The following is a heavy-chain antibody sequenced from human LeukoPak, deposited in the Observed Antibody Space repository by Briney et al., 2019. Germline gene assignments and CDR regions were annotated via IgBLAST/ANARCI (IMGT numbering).Heavy chain of an antibody. J-gene: IGHJ4*02. D-gene: IGHD6-19*01. CDR2: IKPDGSEK. CDR3: ARDRGSSGWYEFDY. Sequence: PGGSLRLSCAASGFTFSSHWMSWVRQAPGKGLEWVASIKPDGSEKYYVDSVKGRFTISRDSAKSSLYLQMNTPRAEDTAVYYCARDRGSSGWYEFDYWGQGTLVTVSS. CDR1: GFTFSSHW. V-gene: IGHV3-7*01.